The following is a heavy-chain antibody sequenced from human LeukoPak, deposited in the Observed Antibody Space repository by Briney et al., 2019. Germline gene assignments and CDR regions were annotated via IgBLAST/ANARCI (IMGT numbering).Heavy chain of an antibody. CDR2: IYYSGST. CDR3: ARAIPPIFGVVIGWFDP. V-gene: IGHV4-39*07. D-gene: IGHD3-3*01. J-gene: IGHJ5*02. CDR1: GGSISSSSYY. Sequence: PSETLSLTCTVSGGSISSSSYYWGWIRQPPGEGLEWLGSIYYSGSTYYNPSLKSRVTISVDTSKNQFSLKLSSVTAADTAVYYCARAIPPIFGVVIGWFDPWGQGTLVTVSS.